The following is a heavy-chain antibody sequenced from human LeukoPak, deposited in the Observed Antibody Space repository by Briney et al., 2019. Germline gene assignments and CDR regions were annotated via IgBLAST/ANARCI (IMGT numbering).Heavy chain of an antibody. CDR3: ASNIVVVPAAFDY. D-gene: IGHD2-2*01. CDR2: ISSNGDST. J-gene: IGHJ4*02. V-gene: IGHV3-64*01. Sequence: SGGSLRLSCAASGFSLNTYAMHWARQAPGKGLEYVSAISSNGDSTYYANSVKGRFTISRDNSKNTLYLQMNSLRAEDTAVYYCASNIVVVPAAFDYWGQGTLVTVSS. CDR1: GFSLNTYA.